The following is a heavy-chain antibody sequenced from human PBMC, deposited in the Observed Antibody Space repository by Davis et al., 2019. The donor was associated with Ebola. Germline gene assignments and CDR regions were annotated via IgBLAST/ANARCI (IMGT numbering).Heavy chain of an antibody. J-gene: IGHJ6*02. CDR3: ARDRPLDFFFGDYYGMDV. V-gene: IGHV3-30*02. Sequence: GESLKISCAASGFTFSSYGMHWVRQAPGKGLEWVAFIRYDGSNKYYADSVKGRFTISRDNSKNTLYLQMNSLRAKDTAVYYCARDRPLDFFFGDYYGMDVWGQGTTVTVSS. CDR1: GFTFSSYG. D-gene: IGHD3-16*01. CDR2: IRYDGSNK.